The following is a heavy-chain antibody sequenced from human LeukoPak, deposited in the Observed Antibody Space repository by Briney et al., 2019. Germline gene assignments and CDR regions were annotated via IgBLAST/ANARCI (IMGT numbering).Heavy chain of an antibody. CDR2: ISSSGSYI. D-gene: IGHD3-10*01. CDR1: GFTFNSYT. J-gene: IGHJ4*02. Sequence: PGGSLRLSCTASGFTFNSYTMNWVRQAPGKGLEWVSSISSSGSYIYYTDSVKRRFTISRDNAKNSLYLQMNSLGAEDTAVYYCATDYYASGSLSYWGQGTLVTVSS. CDR3: ATDYYASGSLSY. V-gene: IGHV3-21*01.